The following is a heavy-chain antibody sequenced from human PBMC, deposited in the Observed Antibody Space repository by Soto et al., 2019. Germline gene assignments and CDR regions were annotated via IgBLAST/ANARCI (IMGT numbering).Heavy chain of an antibody. J-gene: IGHJ4*02. Sequence: SETLSLTCIFSSGSISGDGYHWSWIRQYPGKGLEWIGFISYRGTTSYNPALRSRVYMSVDTSQNQFSLKLSSVTAADTAVYYCARERAGLPFIDFWGQGTLVTVSS. CDR1: SGSISGDGYH. CDR3: ARERAGLPFIDF. V-gene: IGHV4-31*03. CDR2: ISYRGTT.